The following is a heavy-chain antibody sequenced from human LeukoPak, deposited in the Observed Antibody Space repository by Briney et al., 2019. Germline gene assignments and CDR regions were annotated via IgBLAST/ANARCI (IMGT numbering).Heavy chain of an antibody. Sequence: GGSLRLSCAASGFTFSSYAMHWVRQAPGKGLEWVAVISYDGSNKYYADSVKGRFTISRDNSKNTLYLQMSSLRAEDTAVYYCARGYDFWSGYYFDYWGQGTLVTVSS. D-gene: IGHD3-3*01. J-gene: IGHJ4*02. CDR1: GFTFSSYA. CDR2: ISYDGSNK. V-gene: IGHV3-30*04. CDR3: ARGYDFWSGYYFDY.